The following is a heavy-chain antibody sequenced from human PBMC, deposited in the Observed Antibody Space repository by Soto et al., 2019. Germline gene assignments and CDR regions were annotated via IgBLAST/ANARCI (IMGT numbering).Heavy chain of an antibody. CDR3: ARPRGEYSFDY. CDR1: GGSIRSSSYY. J-gene: IGHJ4*02. Sequence: QLQLQESGPGLVKPSETLSLTCSVSGGSIRSSSYYWGWIRQPPGKGLEWIGIIYYSGSTYYNPSLQSRVTISIDTSKNQFSLKLTSATAADTAVYYCARPRGEYSFDYWGQGTLVTVSS. V-gene: IGHV4-39*01. CDR2: IYYSGST. D-gene: IGHD5-12*01.